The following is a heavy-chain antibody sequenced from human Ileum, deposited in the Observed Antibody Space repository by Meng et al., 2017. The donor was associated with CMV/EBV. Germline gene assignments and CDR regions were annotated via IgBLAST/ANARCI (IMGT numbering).Heavy chain of an antibody. V-gene: IGHV1-69*10. D-gene: IGHD6-19*01. J-gene: IGHJ1*01. CDR2: KTPSNELK. CDR1: SYS. CDR3: AAALNTKIGRNQLLVYFYFQV. Sequence: SYSIIWIGQVDGQGPEWMGGKTPSNELKKQAPKFQGRRTITADKSTNTAYMDLYNLKSEDTATYFCAAALNTKIGRNQLLVYFYFQVWGGGTVVTVSS.